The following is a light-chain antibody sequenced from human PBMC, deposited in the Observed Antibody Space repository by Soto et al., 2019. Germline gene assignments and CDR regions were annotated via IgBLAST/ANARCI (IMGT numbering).Light chain of an antibody. CDR3: SSYTSSSRWV. CDR2: DVS. Sequence: QSALTQPAYVSGSPGQSITISCTGTSSDVGGYNYVSWYQQHPGKAPKLMIYDVSNRPSGVSNRFSGSKSGNTASLTISGLQPEDEADYYCSSYTSSSRWVFGGGTKLTVL. CDR1: SSDVGGYNY. V-gene: IGLV2-14*01. J-gene: IGLJ3*02.